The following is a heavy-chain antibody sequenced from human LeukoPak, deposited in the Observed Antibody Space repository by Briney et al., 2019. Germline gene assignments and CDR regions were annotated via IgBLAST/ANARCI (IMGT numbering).Heavy chain of an antibody. D-gene: IGHD2-15*01. Sequence: GGSLRLSCAASEFIFNSYGMSWVRQAPGEGLEWVSGISGSTYSTYYADSVRGRFTISRDNSKNTLYLQMNSLRAEDTAVYYCAKDQLNRFCSGGTCSTTHDYWGQGTLVTVSS. CDR2: ISGSTYST. J-gene: IGHJ4*02. CDR1: EFIFNSYG. V-gene: IGHV3-23*01. CDR3: AKDQLNRFCSGGTCSTTHDY.